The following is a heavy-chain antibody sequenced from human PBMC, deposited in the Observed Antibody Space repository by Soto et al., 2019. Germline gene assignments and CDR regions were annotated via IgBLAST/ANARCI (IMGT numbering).Heavy chain of an antibody. V-gene: IGHV3-15*07. J-gene: IGHJ4*02. D-gene: IGHD2-8*01. Sequence: EVQLVESGGGLVKPGGSLRLSCAASGVTFSNAWMNWVRQAPGKGLEWVGRIKSKTDGGTTDYAAPVKGRFTIARDDSKNTLYLQMDSLETEDTAVYYCAAARCLNGVCYLGGGWGQGTLVTVSS. CDR1: GVTFSNAW. CDR2: IKSKTDGGTT. CDR3: AAARCLNGVCYLGGG.